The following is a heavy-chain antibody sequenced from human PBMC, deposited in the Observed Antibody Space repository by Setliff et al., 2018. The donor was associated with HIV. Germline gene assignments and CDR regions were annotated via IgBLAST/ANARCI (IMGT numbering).Heavy chain of an antibody. Sequence: KTSETLSLTCTVSGGSISSSSYYWGWIRQPPGKGLEWIGYIYYSGTTYYNPSLKSLLTISRDTSKNQFSLKLSSVTAADTGVYFCARAPRGLRLDFWGQGTLVTVSS. CDR3: ARAPRGLRLDF. CDR1: GGSISSSSYY. D-gene: IGHD3-10*01. V-gene: IGHV4-31*01. J-gene: IGHJ4*02. CDR2: IYYSGTT.